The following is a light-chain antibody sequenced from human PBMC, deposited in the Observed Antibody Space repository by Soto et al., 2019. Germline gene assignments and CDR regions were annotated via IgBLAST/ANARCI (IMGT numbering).Light chain of an antibody. J-gene: IGKJ2*01. CDR2: GAS. Sequence: EIVLTQSPGTLSFSPGERATLSCRASQIVTRNYLAWYQQKPGQAPRLLIYGASSRATGIPDRFSGSGSGTDFTLTISRLEPEDFAVYYCQQYGSSLYTFGQGTKLEIK. V-gene: IGKV3-20*01. CDR1: QIVTRNY. CDR3: QQYGSSLYT.